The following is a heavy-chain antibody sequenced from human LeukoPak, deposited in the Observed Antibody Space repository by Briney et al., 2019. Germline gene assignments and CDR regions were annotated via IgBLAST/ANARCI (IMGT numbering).Heavy chain of an antibody. J-gene: IGHJ3*01. CDR1: GFTFSDYY. V-gene: IGHV3-11*01. CDR3: ARDVPLYYDFLTGRDLFVV. CDR2: IGPTDSSI. D-gene: IGHD3-9*01. Sequence: PGGSLRLSCAASGFTFSDYYMNWIRQAPGKGLEWISYIGPTDSSIYYADSVKGRFTISRDNAKNSLFLQMNSLRADDTAVYYCARDVPLYYDFLTGRDLFVVWAQGNLVTVSS.